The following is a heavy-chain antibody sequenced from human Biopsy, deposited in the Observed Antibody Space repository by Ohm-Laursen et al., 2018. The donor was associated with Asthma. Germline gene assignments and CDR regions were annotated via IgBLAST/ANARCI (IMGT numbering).Heavy chain of an antibody. CDR2: ISYDGSKK. Sequence: SLRLSCAAAGVSLSSFGMNWVRQAPGKGLEWVAVISYDGSKKEYGDSVKGRFTISRDNSKDTVYLQMNSLRAEDTAVYYCAKGRYKWNDGYYGLDVWGQGTTVTVSS. CDR1: GVSLSSFG. D-gene: IGHD1-20*01. J-gene: IGHJ6*02. V-gene: IGHV3-30*18. CDR3: AKGRYKWNDGYYGLDV.